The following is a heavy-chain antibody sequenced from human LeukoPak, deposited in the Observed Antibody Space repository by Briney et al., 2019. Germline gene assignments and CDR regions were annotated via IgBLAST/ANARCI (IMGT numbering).Heavy chain of an antibody. CDR3: ARDRHDYVWGSYRLPGY. D-gene: IGHD3-16*02. J-gene: IGHJ4*02. V-gene: IGHV3-30-3*01. CDR2: ISYDGSNK. Sequence: GSLRLSCAASGFTFSSYALHWVRQAPAKGLGWGAVISYDGSNKYYADSVKGRFTISRDNSKNTLYLQMNSLRAEDTAVYYCARDRHDYVWGSYRLPGYWGQATLVSVSS. CDR1: GFTFSSYA.